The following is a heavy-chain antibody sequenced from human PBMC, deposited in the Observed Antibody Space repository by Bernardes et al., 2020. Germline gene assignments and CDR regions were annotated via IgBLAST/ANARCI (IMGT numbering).Heavy chain of an antibody. J-gene: IGHJ4*02. V-gene: IGHV3-53*01. CDR3: ARASYSSSWYCLGSFDY. Sequence: GGSLRLSCAASGFTVSSNYMSWFRQAPGKGLEWVSVIYSGGSTYYADSVKGRFTISRDNSKNTLYLQMNSLRAEDTAVYYCARASYSSSWYCLGSFDYWGQGTLVTVSS. CDR1: GFTVSSNY. CDR2: IYSGGST. D-gene: IGHD6-13*01.